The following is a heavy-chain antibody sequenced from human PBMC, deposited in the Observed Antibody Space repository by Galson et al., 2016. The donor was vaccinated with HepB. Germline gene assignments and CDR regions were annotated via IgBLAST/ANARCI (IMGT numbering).Heavy chain of an antibody. CDR1: GFSVSSND. J-gene: IGHJ1*01. V-gene: IGHV3-53*01. Sequence: SLRLSCAASGFSVSSNDMRWVRQAPGKGLEWVSVLYSGGSTYYADSVKGRFTITRDNSKNTLYLQMNSLGAEDTAIYYCAVRYSSIWYFQHWGRGTLVSVAS. CDR2: LYSGGST. CDR3: AVRYSSIWYFQH. D-gene: IGHD6-13*01.